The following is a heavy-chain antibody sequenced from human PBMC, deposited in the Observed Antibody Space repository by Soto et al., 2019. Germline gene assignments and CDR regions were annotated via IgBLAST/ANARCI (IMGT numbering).Heavy chain of an antibody. J-gene: IGHJ3*02. CDR3: ASDHKVVIRDAFDI. Sequence: EVQILESGGGLVQPGGSLRLSCAASGFTFSSYAMHWVRQAPGKGLAWVSVISDSGTGTYYADSVKGRFTFSGDNSKNTVYLQMKSLRVEDTAVYYCASDHKVVIRDAFDIWGQGTMVNVSS. V-gene: IGHV3-23*01. D-gene: IGHD3-22*01. CDR2: ISDSGTGT. CDR1: GFTFSSYA.